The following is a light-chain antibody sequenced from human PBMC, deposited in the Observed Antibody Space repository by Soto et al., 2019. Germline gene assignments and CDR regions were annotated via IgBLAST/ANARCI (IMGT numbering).Light chain of an antibody. Sequence: QSVLTQPASVSGSPGQSITISCTGTSSDVGKYNLVSWYQQYPVKAPKLMIYEDTKRPSGVSNRFSGSKSGNTASLTVSGLQAEDEADYFCSSHSGSRMVIFGGGTKVTVL. CDR1: SSDVGKYNL. V-gene: IGLV2-23*01. CDR3: SSHSGSRMVI. CDR2: EDT. J-gene: IGLJ2*01.